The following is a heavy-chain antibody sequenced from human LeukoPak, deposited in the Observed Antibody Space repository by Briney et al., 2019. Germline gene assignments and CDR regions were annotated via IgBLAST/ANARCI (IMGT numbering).Heavy chain of an antibody. D-gene: IGHD2-8*01. J-gene: IGHJ3*02. V-gene: IGHV3-53*04. CDR2: IYSDDRT. Sequence: GGSLRLSCAASVFTAISNYMSWVRQAPGKGLEWVAVIYSDDRTYYADSVKGRFTISRHTSKKTFYLQMNSLRAEDTAVYYCAREVMAKRRAFDIWGQGTVVTVSS. CDR3: AREVMAKRRAFDI. CDR1: VFTAISNY.